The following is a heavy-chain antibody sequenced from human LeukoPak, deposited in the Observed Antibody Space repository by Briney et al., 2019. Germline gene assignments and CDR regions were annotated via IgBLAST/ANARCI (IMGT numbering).Heavy chain of an antibody. CDR3: ASEDYYDSSGHFDY. V-gene: IGHV3-48*03. CDR2: ISSSGSTI. J-gene: IGHJ4*02. D-gene: IGHD3-22*01. CDR1: GFTFSSYE. Sequence: GGSLRLSCAASGFTFSSYEMNWVRQAPGKGLEWVSYISSSGSTIYYADSVKGRFTISSDNAKNSLYLQMNSLRAEDTAVYYCASEDYYDSSGHFDYWGQGTLVTVSS.